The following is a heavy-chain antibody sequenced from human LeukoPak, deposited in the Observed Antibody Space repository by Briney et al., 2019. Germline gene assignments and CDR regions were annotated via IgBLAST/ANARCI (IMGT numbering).Heavy chain of an antibody. CDR3: ARRTGWLFDY. D-gene: IGHD3-22*01. CDR1: GFTFSSYS. CDR2: ISSSSSTI. J-gene: IGHJ4*02. V-gene: IGHV3-48*01. Sequence: GGSLRLSCATSGFTFSSYSMNWVRQAPGKGLEWVSYISSSSSTIYYADSVKGRFTISRDNAKNSLYLQMNILRAEDTAVYYYARRTGWLFDYWGQGTLVTVSS.